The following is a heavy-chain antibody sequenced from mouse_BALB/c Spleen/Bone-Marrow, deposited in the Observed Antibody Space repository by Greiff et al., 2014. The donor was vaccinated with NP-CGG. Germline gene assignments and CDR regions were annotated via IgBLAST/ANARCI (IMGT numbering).Heavy chain of an antibody. D-gene: IGHD1-1*01. CDR2: IWRGGTT. CDR1: GFSLTNYG. J-gene: IGHJ3*01. CDR3: AKGHYGSSPFAY. Sequence: VQLQQSGPSLVQPSQSLSITCTVSGFSLTNYGIYWVRQSPGKGLEWLGVIWRGGTTDYNAASMSRLSITKDNSKSQVFFKMNSLQADDTAIYYCAKGHYGSSPFAYWGQGTLVTVSA. V-gene: IGHV2-5-1*01.